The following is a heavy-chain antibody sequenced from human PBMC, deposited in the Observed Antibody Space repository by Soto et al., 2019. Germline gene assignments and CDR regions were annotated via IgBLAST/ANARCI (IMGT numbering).Heavy chain of an antibody. CDR1: GYTFTGYY. V-gene: IGHV1-18*04. CDR2: ISAYNGNT. D-gene: IGHD1-26*01. J-gene: IGHJ4*02. CDR3: ARGWDMTDFDY. Sequence: ASVKVSCKASGYTFTGYYMHWVPQAPGQGLEWMGWISAYNGNTKYAQKLQGRVTMTTDTSTSTAYMELRSLRSDDTAVYYCARGWDMTDFDYWGQGTLVTVSS.